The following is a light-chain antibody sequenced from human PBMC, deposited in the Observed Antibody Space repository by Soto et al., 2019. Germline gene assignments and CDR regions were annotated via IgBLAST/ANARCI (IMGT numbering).Light chain of an antibody. CDR3: SSYINNNTPV. CDR1: SSDIGGYDY. Sequence: QSALTQPASVSGSPGQSITISCTGTSSDIGGYDYVSWYQHHPGKAPKLIIYEVSNRPSGVSNRFSGSKSGNAASLTISGLQAEDEADYYCSSYINNNTPVFGGGTKLTVL. CDR2: EVS. J-gene: IGLJ3*02. V-gene: IGLV2-14*01.